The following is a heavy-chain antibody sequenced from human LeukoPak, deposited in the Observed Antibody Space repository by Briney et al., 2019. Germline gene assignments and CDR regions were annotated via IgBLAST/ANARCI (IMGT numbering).Heavy chain of an antibody. J-gene: IGHJ4*02. CDR2: MSGSGGST. CDR3: AGSSGYSYGNRLDY. V-gene: IGHV3-23*01. D-gene: IGHD5-18*01. CDR1: GFTFSSHA. Sequence: GGSLRLSCAGSGFTFSSHAMSWVRQAPGKGLEWVSAMSGSGGSTYYADSVKGRFTISRDNSKNTLYLQMNSLRAEDTAVYYCAGSSGYSYGNRLDYWGQGTLVTVSS.